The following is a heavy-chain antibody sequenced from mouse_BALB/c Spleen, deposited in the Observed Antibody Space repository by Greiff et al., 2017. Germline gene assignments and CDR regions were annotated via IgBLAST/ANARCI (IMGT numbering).Heavy chain of an antibody. Sequence: LVKTGASVKISCKASGYSFPGYYMHWVKQSHGKSLEWIGYISCYNGATSYNQKFKGKATFTVDTSSSTAYMQFNSLTSEDSAVYYCAIDNSFYAMDYWGQGTSVTVSS. CDR1: GYSFPGYY. D-gene: IGHD1-3*01. V-gene: IGHV1S34*01. CDR3: AIDNSFYAMDY. J-gene: IGHJ4*01. CDR2: ISCYNGAT.